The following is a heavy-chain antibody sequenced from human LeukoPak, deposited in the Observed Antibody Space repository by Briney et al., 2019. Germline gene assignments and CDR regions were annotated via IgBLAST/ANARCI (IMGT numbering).Heavy chain of an antibody. J-gene: IGHJ6*03. CDR2: ISAYNGNT. V-gene: IGHV1-18*01. Sequence: ASVKVSCKASGYTFTSYGISWVRQAPGQGLEWMGWISAYNGNTNYAQKLQGRVTMTTDTSTSTAYMELRSLRSDDTAVYYCAGAYGGPMWIQVLGYYYMDVWGKGTTVTVSS. CDR1: GYTFTSYG. D-gene: IGHD5-18*01. CDR3: AGAYGGPMWIQVLGYYYMDV.